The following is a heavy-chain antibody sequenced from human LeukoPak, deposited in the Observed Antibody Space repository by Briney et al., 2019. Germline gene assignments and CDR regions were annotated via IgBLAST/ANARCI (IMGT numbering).Heavy chain of an antibody. CDR2: IYYSGST. D-gene: IGHD2-21*02. CDR1: GGSISSYY. J-gene: IGHJ5*02. Sequence: PSETLSLTCTVSGGSISSYYWSWIRQPPAKGLEWIGYIYYSGSTNYNPSLKSRVTISVDTSKNQFSLKLSSVTAADTAVYYCARDGDENWFDPWGQGTLVTVSS. V-gene: IGHV4-59*01. CDR3: ARDGDENWFDP.